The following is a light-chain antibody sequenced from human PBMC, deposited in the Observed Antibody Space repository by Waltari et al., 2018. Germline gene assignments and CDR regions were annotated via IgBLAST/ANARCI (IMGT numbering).Light chain of an antibody. CDR2: DAS. Sequence: EIVLTQSPATLSLSPGERATPSCRASQTVSRSLAWYQQKRGQAPRLLIYDASNRATSIPARFSGSGSGTDFTLTISSLEPDDFAVYDCQQRFTGPRTFGQGTKLEIK. CDR3: QQRFTGPRT. J-gene: IGKJ2*01. V-gene: IGKV3-11*01. CDR1: QTVSRS.